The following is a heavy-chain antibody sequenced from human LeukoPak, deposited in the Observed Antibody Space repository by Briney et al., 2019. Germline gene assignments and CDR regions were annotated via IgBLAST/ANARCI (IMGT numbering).Heavy chain of an antibody. J-gene: IGHJ4*02. D-gene: IGHD2-15*01. Sequence: GGSLRLSCAASGFTFSTYWMTWVRQAPGKGLEWVANIKEDGSQKYYVDSVKGRFTISRDNAKNSLYLQMDSLRAEDTAVYYCARDTGCAGGTCFSFYDYWGQGALVTVSS. CDR2: IKEDGSQK. CDR1: GFTFSTYW. CDR3: ARDTGCAGGTCFSFYDY. V-gene: IGHV3-7*01.